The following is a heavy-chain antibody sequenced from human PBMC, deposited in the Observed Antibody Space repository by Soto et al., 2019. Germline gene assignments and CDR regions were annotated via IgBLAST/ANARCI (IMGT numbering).Heavy chain of an antibody. Sequence: QVQLVQSGAEEKKPGASVKVSCKASGYIFTNHAIHWVRQAPGQSLEWMGWINVDKGNTKYAQKCQGRITITGDASAATAYMELSSLRSEDTAVYYCARNQFGSGWDFYYYGMDVWGQGTTVTVSS. CDR2: INVDKGNT. CDR3: ARNQFGSGWDFYYYGMDV. CDR1: GYIFTNHA. J-gene: IGHJ6*02. D-gene: IGHD6-19*01. V-gene: IGHV1-3*05.